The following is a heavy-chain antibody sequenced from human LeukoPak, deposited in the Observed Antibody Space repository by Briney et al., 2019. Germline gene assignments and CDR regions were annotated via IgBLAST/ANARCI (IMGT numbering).Heavy chain of an antibody. CDR2: IYSGGST. J-gene: IGHJ4*02. Sequence: PGVSLRLSCAASGFTVSSNYMSWVRQAPGKGLEWVSVIYSGGSTYYADSVKGRFTISRDNSKNTLYLQMNSLRAEDTAVYYCARDSDYGDYSYWGQGTLVTVSS. V-gene: IGHV3-53*01. D-gene: IGHD4-17*01. CDR1: GFTVSSNY. CDR3: ARDSDYGDYSY.